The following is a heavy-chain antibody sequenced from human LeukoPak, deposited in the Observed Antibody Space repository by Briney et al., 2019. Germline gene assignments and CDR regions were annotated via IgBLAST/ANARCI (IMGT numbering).Heavy chain of an antibody. CDR2: ISSNTRTI. V-gene: IGHV3-48*01. J-gene: IGHJ4*02. D-gene: IGHD3-10*01. CDR1: GFTFSTYN. CDR3: VRASGFYKSLSLFDY. Sequence: GGSLRLSCAASGFTFSTYNMNWVRQAPGKGLEWISYISSNTRTIYYADSVKGRFTISRDNAKNSLYLQMNTLRAEDTAVYYCVRASGFYKSLSLFDYWGQGTLVTVSS.